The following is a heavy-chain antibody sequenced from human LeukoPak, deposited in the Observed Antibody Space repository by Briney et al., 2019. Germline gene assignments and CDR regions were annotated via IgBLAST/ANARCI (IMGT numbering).Heavy chain of an antibody. CDR2: INHSGST. CDR3: ARGRRIKAFDI. Sequence: TTSETLSLTCAVYGGSFSGYYWSWIRQPPGKGLEWIGEINHSGSTNYNPSLKSRVTISVDTSKNQFSLKLSSVTAADTAVYYCARGRRIKAFDIWGQGTMVTVSS. J-gene: IGHJ3*02. D-gene: IGHD2-15*01. V-gene: IGHV4-34*01. CDR1: GGSFSGYY.